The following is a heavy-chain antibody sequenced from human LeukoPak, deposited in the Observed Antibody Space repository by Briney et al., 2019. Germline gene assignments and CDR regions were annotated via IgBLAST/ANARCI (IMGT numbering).Heavy chain of an antibody. D-gene: IGHD3-22*01. J-gene: IGHJ3*02. Sequence: ASVKVSCKASGYTFTGYYMHWVRQAPGQGLEWMGWINPNSGGTNYAQKFQGRVTMTRDTSISTAYMELCRLRSDDTAVYYCARGGDYYDSTVLPDAFDIWGQGTMVTVSS. CDR3: ARGGDYYDSTVLPDAFDI. V-gene: IGHV1-2*02. CDR1: GYTFTGYY. CDR2: INPNSGGT.